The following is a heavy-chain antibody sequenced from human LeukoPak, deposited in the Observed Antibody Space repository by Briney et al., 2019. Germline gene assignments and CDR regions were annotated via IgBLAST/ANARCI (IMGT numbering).Heavy chain of an antibody. CDR2: IYYSGST. D-gene: IGHD4-17*01. Sequence: PSETLSLTCTVSGGSIYSYYWSCIRQPPGKGLEWIGYIYYSGSTSYNPSLKSRVTISLDTSKNQFSLKLSSVTAADTAVYYCARDLRTTVTTYYFDYWGQGTLVTVSS. CDR1: GGSIYSYY. J-gene: IGHJ4*02. V-gene: IGHV4-59*12. CDR3: ARDLRTTVTTYYFDY.